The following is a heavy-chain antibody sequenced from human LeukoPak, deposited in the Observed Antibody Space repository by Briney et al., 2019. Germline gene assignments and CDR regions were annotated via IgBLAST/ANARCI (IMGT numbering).Heavy chain of an antibody. CDR3: ARDESSGYLLDAFDI. V-gene: IGHV3-21*01. CDR1: GFTFSSYS. J-gene: IGHJ3*02. D-gene: IGHD3-22*01. Sequence: GGSLRLSCAASGFTFSSYSMNWVRQAPGKGLEWVSSISSSSSYIYYADSVKGRFTISRDNAKNSLYLQMNSLRAEDTAVYYCARDESSGYLLDAFDIWGQGTMVTVSS. CDR2: ISSSSSYI.